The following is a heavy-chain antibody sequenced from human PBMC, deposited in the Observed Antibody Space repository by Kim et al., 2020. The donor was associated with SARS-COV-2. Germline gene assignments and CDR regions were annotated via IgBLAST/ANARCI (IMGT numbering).Heavy chain of an antibody. CDR2: IWFDGSER. Sequence: GGSLRLSCEVSGFRFRDHAMHWVRQAPGKGLEWMAVIWFDGSERYYTDSMRGRLTITRDNSKNTLHLEMSSLSAEDTAVYYCARALVGEDVWENHLYLDVWGKGPQSPSRQ. J-gene: IGHJ6*01. V-gene: IGHV3-33*01. CDR3: ARALVGEDVWENHLYLDV. CDR1: GFRFRDHA. D-gene: IGHD3-10*01.